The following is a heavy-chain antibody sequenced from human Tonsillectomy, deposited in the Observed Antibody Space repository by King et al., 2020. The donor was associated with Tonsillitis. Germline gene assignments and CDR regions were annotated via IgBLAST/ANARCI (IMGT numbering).Heavy chain of an antibody. Sequence: QLVQSGAEVKKPGASVKVSCKASGYTFTAYYMHWVRQAPGQGLEWMGWINPFSGGTDSAQKFLGRVTMTRDTSINTAYMELSRLSSDDTAVYYCAREGGYKDVWGKGTTVTVSS. CDR2: INPFSGGT. J-gene: IGHJ6*04. CDR1: GYTFTAYY. V-gene: IGHV1-2*02. CDR3: AREGGYKDV. D-gene: IGHD1-14*01.